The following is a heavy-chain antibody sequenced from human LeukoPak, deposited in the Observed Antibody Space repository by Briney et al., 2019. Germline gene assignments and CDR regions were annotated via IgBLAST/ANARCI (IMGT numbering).Heavy chain of an antibody. J-gene: IGHJ4*02. V-gene: IGHV4-30-2*01. CDR3: ARDTDDYGDYD. Sequence: SQTLSLTCTVSGGSISSGGYYWSWIRQPPGKGLEWIGYIYHSGSTYYNPSLKSQVTISVDRSKNQFSLKLSSVTAADTAVYYCARDTDDYGDYDWGQGTLVTVSS. D-gene: IGHD4-17*01. CDR1: GGSISSGGYY. CDR2: IYHSGST.